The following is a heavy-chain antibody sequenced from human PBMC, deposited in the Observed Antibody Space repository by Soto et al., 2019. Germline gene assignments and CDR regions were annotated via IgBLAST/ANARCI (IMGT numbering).Heavy chain of an antibody. CDR3: ARWVTMGGFDL. CDR1: GFRFKSFV. V-gene: IGHV3-30*19. Sequence: QVQLVESGGGVVQPGTSLRLSCAASGFRFKSFVMHWVRQAPGKGLEWVAFTSYDGNNKDYGDSVTGRFTVSRDNSQNTLRLQMEVLRPEDTALYYCARWVTMGGFDLWGNGTLVSVSS. CDR2: TSYDGNNK. J-gene: IGHJ4*01. D-gene: IGHD2-21*02.